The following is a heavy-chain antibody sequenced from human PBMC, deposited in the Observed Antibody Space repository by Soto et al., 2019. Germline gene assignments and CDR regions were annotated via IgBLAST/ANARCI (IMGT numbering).Heavy chain of an antibody. V-gene: IGHV4-59*01. J-gene: IGHJ4*02. CDR1: GGSMTTYY. CDR2: VYSSGST. D-gene: IGHD1-7*01. CDR3: ARSTWNYYHY. Sequence: QVQLQESGPGLVKPSETLSLTCTVSGGSMTTYYWSWIRQPPGKGLEWIGYVYSSGSTDYNPSLKIRVTISVDTSNNQFSLKVSSVTTADTAVYYCARSTWNYYHYWGQGTLVTVSS.